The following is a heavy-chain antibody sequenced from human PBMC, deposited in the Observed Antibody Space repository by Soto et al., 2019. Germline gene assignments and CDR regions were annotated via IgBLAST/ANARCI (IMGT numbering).Heavy chain of an antibody. CDR2: INAYNGNT. V-gene: IGHV1-18*01. CDR1: GYTFTTYG. Sequence: APVKVSCTASGYTFTTYGNSWVRQAPGQGPEWMGRINAYNGNTNAAQKLQGRGTMTTDTSTSTAYMELRSLRSDDTAVYYCARERGYCSGGSCYSLNQYYYYYYGMDGWGQGTTVT. CDR3: ARERGYCSGGSCYSLNQYYYYYYGMDG. J-gene: IGHJ6*02. D-gene: IGHD2-15*01.